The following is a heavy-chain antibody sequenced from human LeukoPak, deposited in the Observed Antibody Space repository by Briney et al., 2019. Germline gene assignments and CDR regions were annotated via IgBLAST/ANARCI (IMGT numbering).Heavy chain of an antibody. V-gene: IGHV4-34*01. D-gene: IGHD3-16*01. Sequence: SETLSLTCAVYGASFSAYHWSWIRQPPGKGLEWLGKINHSRSTNYNPSLKSRVTISVDTSKNQFSLKLNSVTAADTAVYYCARHITFGEPTPDAFDIWGQGTMVTVSS. J-gene: IGHJ3*02. CDR1: GASFSAYH. CDR3: ARHITFGEPTPDAFDI. CDR2: INHSRST.